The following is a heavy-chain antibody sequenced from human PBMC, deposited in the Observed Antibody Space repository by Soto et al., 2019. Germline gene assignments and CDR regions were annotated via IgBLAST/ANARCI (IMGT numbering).Heavy chain of an antibody. V-gene: IGHV4-39*02. J-gene: IGHJ6*02. CDR3: ARDVQQPPDYYYGMDV. D-gene: IGHD6-13*01. CDR1: GGSISSSSYY. Sequence: SQTLSLTCTVSGGSISSSSYYWGWIRQPPGKGLEWIGSIYYSGSTYYNPSLKSRVTISVDTSKNQFSLKLSSVTTADTAVYYCARDVQQPPDYYYGMDVWGQGTTVT. CDR2: IYYSGST.